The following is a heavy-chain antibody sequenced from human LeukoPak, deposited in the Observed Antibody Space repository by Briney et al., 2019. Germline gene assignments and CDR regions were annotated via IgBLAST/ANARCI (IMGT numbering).Heavy chain of an antibody. Sequence: GVPLTLPCAASGFTFSSYSVNWVRQAPGKGVEWVSYISSSSSTIYYADSVKGRFTISRDNAKNSLYLQMNSLRAEDTAVYYCATYSSSWYPLYNWFDPWGQGTLVTVSS. CDR2: ISSSSSTI. D-gene: IGHD6-13*01. CDR1: GFTFSSYS. J-gene: IGHJ5*02. V-gene: IGHV3-48*01. CDR3: ATYSSSWYPLYNWFDP.